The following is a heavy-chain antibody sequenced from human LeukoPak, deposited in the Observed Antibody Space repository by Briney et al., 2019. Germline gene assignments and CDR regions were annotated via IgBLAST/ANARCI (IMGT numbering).Heavy chain of an antibody. CDR2: IDPAGNT. CDR3: VREPAYTGTWWYPDL. D-gene: IGHD3-16*01. CDR1: GFTFSSYG. V-gene: IGHV3-13*01. Sequence: GRSLRLSCAASGFTFSSYGMHWVRQAAGKGLEWISAIDPAGNTWYSDSVKGRFTISRENAKSSLFLQMNSLRAADTAVYYCVREPAYTGTWWYPDLWGRGTLVTVSS. J-gene: IGHJ2*01.